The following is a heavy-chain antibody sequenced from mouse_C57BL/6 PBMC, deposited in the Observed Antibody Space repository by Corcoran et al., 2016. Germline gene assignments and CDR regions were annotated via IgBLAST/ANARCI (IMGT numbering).Heavy chain of an antibody. CDR2: IYWDDDK. J-gene: IGHJ4*01. CDR1: GFSLSTSGMG. V-gene: IGHV8-12*01. D-gene: IGHD3-2*02. CDR3: AFSSGLYYAMDY. Sequence: QVTLKESGPGILQSSQTLSLTCSFSGFSLSTSGMGVSWIRQPSGKGLEWLAHIYWDDDKRSNPSLKSRLTISKDTSRNQVFLKITSVDTADTATYYCAFSSGLYYAMDYWGQGTSVTVSS.